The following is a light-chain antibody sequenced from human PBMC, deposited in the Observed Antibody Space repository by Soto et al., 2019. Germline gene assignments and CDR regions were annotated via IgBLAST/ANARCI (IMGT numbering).Light chain of an antibody. CDR2: GAS. V-gene: IGKV1-33*01. CDR1: QDISSY. J-gene: IGKJ1*01. Sequence: DIQMTQSPSSLSVSVGDRVTITCQASQDISSYLSWYQQKPGKAPKLLIYGASNLEIGVPSRFSGGGSGTEFTFTIRSLQPEDIGTYYCQQYYSYSWTFGQGTKVEIK. CDR3: QQYYSYSWT.